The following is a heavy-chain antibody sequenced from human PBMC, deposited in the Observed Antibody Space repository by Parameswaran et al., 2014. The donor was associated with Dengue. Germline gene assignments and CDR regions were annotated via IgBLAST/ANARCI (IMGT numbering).Heavy chain of an antibody. V-gene: IGHV3-21*03. Sequence: KWIRQPPGKGLEWISSISSSSSYIYYADSVKGRFTISRDNAKNSLYLQMNSLRAEDTAVYFCARDPYGSGSYSNYYYYYMDVWGKGDHGHRLL. J-gene: IGHJ6*03. D-gene: IGHD3-10*01. CDR3: ARDPYGSGSYSNYYYYYMDV. CDR2: ISSSSSYI.